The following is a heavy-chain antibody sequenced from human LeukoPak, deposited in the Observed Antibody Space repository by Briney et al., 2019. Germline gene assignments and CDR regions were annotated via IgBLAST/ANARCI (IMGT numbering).Heavy chain of an antibody. J-gene: IGHJ3*02. D-gene: IGHD7-27*01. CDR2: IYTSGST. CDR1: GGSISSGSYY. V-gene: IGHV4-61*02. Sequence: KSSQTLSLTCTVSGGSISSGSYYWSWIRQPPGKGLEWIGRIYTSGSTNYNPSLKSRVTISVDTSKNQSSLKLSSVTAADTAVYYCARDLGYDAFDIWGQGTMVTVSS. CDR3: ARDLGYDAFDI.